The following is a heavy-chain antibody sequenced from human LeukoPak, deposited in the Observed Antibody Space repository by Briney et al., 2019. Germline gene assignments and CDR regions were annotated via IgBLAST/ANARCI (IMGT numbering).Heavy chain of an antibody. CDR2: IIPIFGTA. Sequence: SVKVSCKASIGTFSSYAISWVRQAPGQGLEWMGGIIPIFGTANYAQKFQGRVTITADESTSTAYMELSSLRSEDTAVYYCATCWDRDWYFDLWGRGTLVTVSS. CDR3: ATCWDRDWYFDL. D-gene: IGHD1-26*01. J-gene: IGHJ2*01. V-gene: IGHV1-69*13. CDR1: IGTFSSYA.